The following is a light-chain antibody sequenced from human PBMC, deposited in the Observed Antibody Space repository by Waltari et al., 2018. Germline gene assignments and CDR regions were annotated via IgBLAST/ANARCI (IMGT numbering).Light chain of an antibody. CDR2: GAS. CDR1: QSVSNN. Sequence: EIVMTQSPATLSVSPGERATLPCRASQSVSNNLAWYQQKPGQPPRLLIYGASIRAAGMRSRCSGSGYGTEFSLTISSLQSGDFAVYSCDQYNRGPGTFGQGTKVEIK. V-gene: IGKV3D-15*01. J-gene: IGKJ1*01. CDR3: DQYNRGPGT.